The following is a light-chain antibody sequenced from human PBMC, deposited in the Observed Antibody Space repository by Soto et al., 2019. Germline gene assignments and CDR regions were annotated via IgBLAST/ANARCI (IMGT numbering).Light chain of an antibody. CDR3: QQYNNWPDS. CDR2: TTS. J-gene: IGKJ4*01. V-gene: IGKV3-15*01. CDR1: QSVGRN. Sequence: DIVMKQSPGTLSVSPGERVTLSCRASQSVGRNLAWYQQKPGQAPRLLIYTTSTRTPGIPARFTGSVSGTEFTLTISSLQSEDSAVYYCQQYNNWPDSFGGGTKVEIK.